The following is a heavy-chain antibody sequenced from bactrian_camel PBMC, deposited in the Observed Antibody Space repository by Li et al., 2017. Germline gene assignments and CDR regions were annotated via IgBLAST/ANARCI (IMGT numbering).Heavy chain of an antibody. D-gene: IGHD3*01. CDR1: GLRFDEYT. V-gene: IGHV3S63*01. CDR3: TATRRKRWPPQDYES. Sequence: HVQLVESGGGAVQAGGSLRLSCRTSGLRFDEYTMGWFRLAPGKLREGLAAISRSGGRTEYGDAVKGRFTVSRDNAERTLYLQMNNVKPEDAAMYYCTATRRKRWPPQDYESRGQGTQVTVS. J-gene: IGHJ4*01. CDR2: ISRSGGRT.